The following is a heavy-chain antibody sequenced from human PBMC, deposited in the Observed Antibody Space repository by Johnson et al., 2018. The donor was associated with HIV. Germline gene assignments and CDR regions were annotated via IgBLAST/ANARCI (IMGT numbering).Heavy chain of an antibody. J-gene: IGHJ3*01. V-gene: IGHV3-7*03. CDR3: AKDRHNDWNPPFLAFDV. D-gene: IGHD1-1*01. CDR1: GFTFRSYW. CDR2: IKEDGSEK. Sequence: VQLVESGGGLVQPGGSLRLSCAASGFTFRSYWMSWVRQAPGKGLEWVANIKEDGSEKYYVDSVKGRFTISRDNSRNTLYLQMNSLRAGDTALYYCAKDRHNDWNPPFLAFDVWGQGTMGTVSS.